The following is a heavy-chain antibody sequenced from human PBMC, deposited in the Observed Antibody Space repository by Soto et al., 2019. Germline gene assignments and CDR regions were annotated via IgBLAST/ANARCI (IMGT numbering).Heavy chain of an antibody. CDR3: AREPMYYYDSSLQDYGMDV. J-gene: IGHJ6*02. Sequence: PSETLSLTCTVSGGSVSSGSYYWSWIRQPPGKGLEWIGYIYYSGSTNYNPSLKSRVTISVDTSKNQFSLKLSSVTAADTAVYYCAREPMYYYDSSLQDYGMDVWGQGTAVTVSS. V-gene: IGHV4-61*01. CDR1: GGSVSSGSYY. D-gene: IGHD3-22*01. CDR2: IYYSGST.